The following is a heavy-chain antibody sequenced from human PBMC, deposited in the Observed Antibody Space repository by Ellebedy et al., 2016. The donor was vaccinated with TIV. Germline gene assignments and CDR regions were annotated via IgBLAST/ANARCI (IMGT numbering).Heavy chain of an antibody. Sequence: GESLKISCAASGFTFSSYSMNWVRQAPGKGLEWVSYISSSSSTIYYADSVKGRFTISRDNAKNSLYLQMNSLRAEDTAVYYCARDFASGWYEGSSHWGQGTLVTVSS. D-gene: IGHD6-19*01. J-gene: IGHJ1*01. CDR2: ISSSSSTI. V-gene: IGHV3-48*04. CDR3: ARDFASGWYEGSSH. CDR1: GFTFSSYS.